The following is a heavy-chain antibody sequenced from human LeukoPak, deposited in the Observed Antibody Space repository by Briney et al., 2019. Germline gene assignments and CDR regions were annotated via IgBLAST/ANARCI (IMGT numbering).Heavy chain of an antibody. CDR2: IHHSGRT. V-gene: IGHV4-34*01. CDR3: ARESTMIRGLIPWFDP. J-gene: IGHJ5*02. D-gene: IGHD3-10*01. CDR1: GGSFSGNS. Sequence: KPSETLSLTCDVSGGSFSGNSWTWIRQPPGKGVEWSGEIHHSGRTNYRPSLKSRVTISADASKNQFSLQLNSVSAADTAVYYCARESTMIRGLIPWFDPWGQRTLVTVSS.